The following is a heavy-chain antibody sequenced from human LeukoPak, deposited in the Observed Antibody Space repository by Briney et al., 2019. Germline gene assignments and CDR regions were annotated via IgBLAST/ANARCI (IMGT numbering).Heavy chain of an antibody. V-gene: IGHV6-1*01. J-gene: IGHJ3*02. Sequence: SQTLSLTCAIPGHSVSSNSVALNWIRQSPSRGLEWLVRTYYRSKWYNDYAVSVKSRITINPDTSKNQFSLHLNSVTPEDTAVYYCARDPGAFDMWGQGTMVTVSS. D-gene: IGHD3-10*01. CDR2: TYYRSKWYN. CDR3: ARDPGAFDM. CDR1: GHSVSSNSVA.